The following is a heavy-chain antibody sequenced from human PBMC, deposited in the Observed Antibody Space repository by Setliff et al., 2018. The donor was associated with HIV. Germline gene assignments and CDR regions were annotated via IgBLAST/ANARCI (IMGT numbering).Heavy chain of an antibody. D-gene: IGHD2-2*01. CDR3: AGSSANTRHDSFDI. CDR2: IIPIFGTA. Sequence: GASAKVSCKASGDTFSSYAISWVRQAPGQALEWMGRIIPIFGTANYAQKFQGRVTITADKSTSTAYMEVNSLRSEDTAVYYCAGSSANTRHDSFDIWGQGTMVTVSS. CDR1: GDTFSSYA. J-gene: IGHJ3*02. V-gene: IGHV1-69*06.